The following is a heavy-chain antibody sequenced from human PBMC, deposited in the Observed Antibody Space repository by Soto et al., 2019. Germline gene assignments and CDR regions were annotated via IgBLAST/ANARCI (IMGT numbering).Heavy chain of an antibody. CDR3: ARIVAVAGVLTDYYYYMDV. CDR2: IYYSGST. CDR1: GGSISSYY. J-gene: IGHJ6*03. D-gene: IGHD6-19*01. Sequence: SETLSLTCTVSGGSISSYYWSWIRQPPGKGLEWIGYIYYSGSTNYNPSLKSRVTISVDTSKNQFSLKLSSVTAADTAVYYCARIVAVAGVLTDYYYYMDVWGKGTTVTVSS. V-gene: IGHV4-59*01.